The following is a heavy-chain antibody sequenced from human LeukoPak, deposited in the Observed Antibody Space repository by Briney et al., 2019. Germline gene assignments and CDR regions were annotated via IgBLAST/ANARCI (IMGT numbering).Heavy chain of an antibody. J-gene: IGHJ3*02. CDR3: ARDAYCSSTSCYRTDAFDI. CDR2: IYTSGST. D-gene: IGHD2-2*02. CDR1: GGSISSYY. Sequence: PSKTLSLTCTVSGGSISSYYWSWIRQPAGKGLEWIGRIYTSGSTNYNPSLKSRVTMSVDMSKNQFSLKLSSVTAADTAVYYCARDAYCSSTSCYRTDAFDIWGQGTMVTVSS. V-gene: IGHV4-4*07.